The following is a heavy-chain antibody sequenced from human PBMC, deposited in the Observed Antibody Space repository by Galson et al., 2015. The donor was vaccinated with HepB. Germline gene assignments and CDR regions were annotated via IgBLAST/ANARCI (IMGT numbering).Heavy chain of an antibody. V-gene: IGHV3-30-3*01. D-gene: IGHD6-6*01. Sequence: LRLSCAASGFTFSSYAMHWVRQAPGKGLEWVAVISYDGSNKYYADSVKGRFTISRDNSKNTLYLQMNSLRAEDTAVYYCARDGVSSSSGSMDVWGQGTTVTVSS. J-gene: IGHJ6*02. CDR2: ISYDGSNK. CDR3: ARDGVSSSSGSMDV. CDR1: GFTFSSYA.